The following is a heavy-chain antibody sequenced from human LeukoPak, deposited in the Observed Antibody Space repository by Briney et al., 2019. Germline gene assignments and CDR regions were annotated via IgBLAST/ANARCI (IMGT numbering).Heavy chain of an antibody. Sequence: GRSLRLSCAASGFTFDDYAMHWVRQAPGKGLGWVSGISWNSGSIGYADSVKGRFTISRDNAKNSLYLQMNSLRAEDTALYYCAKDIGSGSYYIWGQFDYWGQGTLVTVSS. CDR2: ISWNSGSI. CDR1: GFTFDDYA. V-gene: IGHV3-9*01. D-gene: IGHD1-26*01. CDR3: AKDIGSGSYYIWGQFDY. J-gene: IGHJ4*02.